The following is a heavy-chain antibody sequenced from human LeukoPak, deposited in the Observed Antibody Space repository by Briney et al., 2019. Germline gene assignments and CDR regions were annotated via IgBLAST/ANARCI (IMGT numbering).Heavy chain of an antibody. Sequence: SETLYLTCTVSGGSINTYYWSWIRQPPGKGLEWIGYIYYSGSTNYNPSLKSRVTISVDTSKNQFSLKLSSVTPADTAVYYCARGRDGYTFGYWGQGTLVTVSS. J-gene: IGHJ4*02. V-gene: IGHV4-59*01. D-gene: IGHD5-24*01. CDR2: IYYSGST. CDR1: GGSINTYY. CDR3: ARGRDGYTFGY.